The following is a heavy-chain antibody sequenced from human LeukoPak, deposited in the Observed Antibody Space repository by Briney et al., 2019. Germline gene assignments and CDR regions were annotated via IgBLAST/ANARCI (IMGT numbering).Heavy chain of an antibody. J-gene: IGHJ4*02. D-gene: IGHD5-18*01. CDR1: GGSISSYY. Sequence: SETLSLTCTASGGSISSYYWSWIRQPPGKGLEWIGYIYYSGSTNYNPSLKSRVTISVDTSRNQFSLKLSSVTAADTAVYYCARGERGYSYGLDYWGQGTLVTVSS. CDR3: ARGERGYSYGLDY. V-gene: IGHV4-59*01. CDR2: IYYSGST.